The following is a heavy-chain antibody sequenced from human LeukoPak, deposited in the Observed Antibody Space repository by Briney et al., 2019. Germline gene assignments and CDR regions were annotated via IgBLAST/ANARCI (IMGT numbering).Heavy chain of an antibody. CDR3: ARGYNSSFWYYYYYGMDV. V-gene: IGHV3-23*01. CDR2: ISGSGGST. J-gene: IGHJ6*02. Sequence: GGSLRLSCAASGFTFSSYAMSWVRQAPGKGLEWVSAISGSGGSTYYADSVKGRFTISRDNSKSTLYLQMNSLRAEDTAVYYCARGYNSSFWYYYYYGMDVWGQGTTVTVSS. D-gene: IGHD6-6*01. CDR1: GFTFSSYA.